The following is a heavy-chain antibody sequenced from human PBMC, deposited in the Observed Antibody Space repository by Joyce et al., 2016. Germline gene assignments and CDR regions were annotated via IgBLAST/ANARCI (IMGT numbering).Heavy chain of an antibody. CDR3: ARERNFGDLSFDP. CDR2: MNPNTGNT. D-gene: IGHD4-17*01. J-gene: IGHJ5*02. V-gene: IGHV1-8*01. Sequence: QVQLVQSGAEVKKPGASVKVSCKASRYTFTSYEINWVRQANGQGLEWMGWMNPNTGNTAYAQKFQGRVTMTMNTSISTAYMELSSLRSEDTAVYYCARERNFGDLSFDPWGQGTLVTVSS. CDR1: RYTFTSYE.